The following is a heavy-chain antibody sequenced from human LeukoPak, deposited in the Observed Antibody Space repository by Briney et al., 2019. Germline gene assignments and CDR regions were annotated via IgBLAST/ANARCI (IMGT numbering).Heavy chain of an antibody. Sequence: LGGSLRLSCAASGFTFSSYEMNWVRQAPGKGLEWVSYISSSGSTIYYADSVEGRFTISRDNAKNSLYLQMNSLRAEDTAVYYCAELGITMIGGVWGKGTTVTISS. CDR1: GFTFSSYE. CDR3: AELGITMIGGV. J-gene: IGHJ6*04. D-gene: IGHD3-10*02. CDR2: ISSSGSTI. V-gene: IGHV3-48*03.